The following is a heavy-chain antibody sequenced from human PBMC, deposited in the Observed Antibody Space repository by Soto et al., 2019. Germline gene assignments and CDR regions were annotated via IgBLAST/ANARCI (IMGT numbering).Heavy chain of an antibody. Sequence: EVQLVESGGGLVQTGGSLKLSCAASGFTFSASGMHWVRQASGKGLEWVGRIRSKANNYATAYAASGKGRFTVSRDDSKNTAYLQMDSLETEDTAVYYCTRQYVDDYNSFDSWGQGTLVTVSS. CDR3: TRQYVDDYNSFDS. D-gene: IGHD4-4*01. CDR2: IRSKANNYAT. CDR1: GFTFSASG. V-gene: IGHV3-73*01. J-gene: IGHJ4*02.